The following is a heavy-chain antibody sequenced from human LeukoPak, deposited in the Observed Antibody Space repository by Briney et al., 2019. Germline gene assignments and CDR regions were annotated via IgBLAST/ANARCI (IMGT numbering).Heavy chain of an antibody. Sequence: SETLSLTCAVYGGSFSGYYWSWIRQPPGKGLEWIGEINHSGSTNYNPSLKSRVTISLDTSKNQFSLKLRSVTAADTAVYYCARGYPAAGYSNGFGRMYYFDYWGQGTLVTVSS. CDR1: GGSFSGYY. J-gene: IGHJ4*02. CDR2: INHSGST. D-gene: IGHD5-18*01. CDR3: ARGYPAAGYSNGFGRMYYFDY. V-gene: IGHV4-34*01.